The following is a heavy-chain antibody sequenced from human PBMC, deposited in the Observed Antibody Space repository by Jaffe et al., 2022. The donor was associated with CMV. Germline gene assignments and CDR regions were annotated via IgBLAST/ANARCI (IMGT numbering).Heavy chain of an antibody. CDR1: GYTFTSYY. J-gene: IGHJ3*02. V-gene: IGHV1-46*01. Sequence: QVQLVQSGAEVKKPGASVKVSCKASGYTFTSYYMHWVRQAPGQGLEWMGIINPSGGSTSYAQKFQGRVTMTRDTSTSTVYMELSSLRSEDTAVYYCAREGSEEQDRLNAFDIWGQGTMVTVSS. D-gene: IGHD3-10*01. CDR2: INPSGGST. CDR3: AREGSEEQDRLNAFDI.